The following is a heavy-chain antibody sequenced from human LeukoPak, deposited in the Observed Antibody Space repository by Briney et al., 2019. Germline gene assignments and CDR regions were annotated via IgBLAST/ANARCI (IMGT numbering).Heavy chain of an antibody. CDR3: ARERGYDSSGYVVSFDY. CDR1: GGSISSYY. V-gene: IGHV4-59*01. Sequence: SETLSLTCTVSGGSISSYYWSWIRQPPGKGLEWIGYIYYSGSTNYNPSLKSRVTISVDTSKNQFSLKLSSVTAADTTVYYCARERGYDSSGYVVSFDYWGQGTLVTVSS. J-gene: IGHJ4*02. D-gene: IGHD3-22*01. CDR2: IYYSGST.